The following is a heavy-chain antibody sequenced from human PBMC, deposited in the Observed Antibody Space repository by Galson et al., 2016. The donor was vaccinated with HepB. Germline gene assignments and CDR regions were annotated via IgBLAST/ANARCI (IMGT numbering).Heavy chain of an antibody. J-gene: IGHJ4*02. Sequence: SLRLSCAASGFTFRDRAMSWVRQAPGEGLEWVASLSGSGGSTYYADSVKGRFTISRDNSKNTLHLQMKSLRADDTAVYYCAKGPQYYFDSSDYFDYWGQGTLVTVSS. D-gene: IGHD3-22*01. CDR2: LSGSGGST. CDR3: AKGPQYYFDSSDYFDY. V-gene: IGHV3-23*01. CDR1: GFTFRDRA.